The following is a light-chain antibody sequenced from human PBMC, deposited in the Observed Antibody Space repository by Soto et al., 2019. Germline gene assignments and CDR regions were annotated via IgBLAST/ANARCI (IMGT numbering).Light chain of an antibody. Sequence: EIVLTQSPGTLSLSPGERATLSCRASQSVNNNYLAWYQQRRGQAPRLLIYGASTRATGIPDRFSGGGSGTDFTLTISGLEPEDFAVYYCQQHASSPRTFGQGTKVEIK. CDR2: GAS. CDR3: QQHASSPRT. J-gene: IGKJ1*01. V-gene: IGKV3-20*01. CDR1: QSVNNNY.